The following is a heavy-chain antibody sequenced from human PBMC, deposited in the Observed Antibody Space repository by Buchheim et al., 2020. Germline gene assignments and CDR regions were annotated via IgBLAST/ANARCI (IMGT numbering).Heavy chain of an antibody. J-gene: IGHJ6*02. V-gene: IGHV3-21*01. CDR1: GFTFSSYS. Sequence: EVQLVESGGGLVKPGGSLRLSCAASGFTFSSYSMNWVRQAPGKGLEWVSSISSSSSYIYYADSVKGRFTISRDNAKNSLYLQMNSLRAEDTAVYYCARDSVLRFLEWLEGRYYYYGMDVWGQGTT. CDR3: ARDSVLRFLEWLEGRYYYYGMDV. D-gene: IGHD3-3*01. CDR2: ISSSSSYI.